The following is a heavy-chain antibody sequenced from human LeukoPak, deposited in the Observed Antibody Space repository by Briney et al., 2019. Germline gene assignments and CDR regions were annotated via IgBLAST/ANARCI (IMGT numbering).Heavy chain of an antibody. J-gene: IGHJ4*02. Sequence: TGGSLRLSCAASEFTASNNYMNWVRQAPGKGLEWVSGIYSGGSTYYADSVKGRFTISRDNSKNTLHLQMNSLRAEDTAVYYCATGAYCSAGSCYPLFNYWGQGTLVTVSS. CDR1: EFTASNNY. CDR2: IYSGGST. V-gene: IGHV3-66*01. CDR3: ATGAYCSAGSCYPLFNY. D-gene: IGHD2-15*01.